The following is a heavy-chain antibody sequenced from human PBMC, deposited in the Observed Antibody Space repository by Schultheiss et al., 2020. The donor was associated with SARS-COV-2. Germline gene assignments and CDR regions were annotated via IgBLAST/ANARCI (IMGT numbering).Heavy chain of an antibody. D-gene: IGHD5-24*01. CDR2: IKQDGSEK. Sequence: GGSLRLSCAASGFTFSSYAMSWVRQAPGKGLEWVANIKQDGSEKYYVDSVKGRFTISRDNAKNSLYLQMNSLRAEDTAVYYCARRGDGYNDYWGQGTLVTVSS. CDR3: ARRGDGYNDY. V-gene: IGHV3-7*03. J-gene: IGHJ4*02. CDR1: GFTFSSYA.